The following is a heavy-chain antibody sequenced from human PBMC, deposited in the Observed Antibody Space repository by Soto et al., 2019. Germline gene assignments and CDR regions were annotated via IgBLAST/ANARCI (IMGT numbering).Heavy chain of an antibody. J-gene: IGHJ6*02. CDR3: ARDRGGDYSNGMDV. V-gene: IGHV4-59*01. Sequence: SETLSLTCTVSGGSLSSYYWSWIRQPPGKGLEWIGYIYYSGSTNYNPSLKSRVTISVDTSKNQFSLKLSSVTAADTAVYYCARDRGGDYSNGMDVWGQGTTVTVSS. CDR1: GGSLSSYY. CDR2: IYYSGST. D-gene: IGHD2-21*02.